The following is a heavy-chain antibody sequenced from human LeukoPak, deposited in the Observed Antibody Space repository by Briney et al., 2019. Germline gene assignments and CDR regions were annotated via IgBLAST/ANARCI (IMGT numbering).Heavy chain of an antibody. CDR2: ISSSSSYI. CDR1: GFTFSSYS. D-gene: IGHD3-3*01. V-gene: IGHV3-21*01. J-gene: IGHJ6*02. CDR3: ATLRFLEWLPYGMDV. Sequence: PGGSLRLPCAASGFTFSSYSMNWVRQAPGKGLEWVSSISSSSSYIYYADSVKGRFTISRDNAKNSLYLQMNSLRAEDTAVYYCATLRFLEWLPYGMDVWGQGTTVTVSS.